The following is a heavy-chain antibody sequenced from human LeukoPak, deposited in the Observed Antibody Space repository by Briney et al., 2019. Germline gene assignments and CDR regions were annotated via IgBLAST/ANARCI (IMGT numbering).Heavy chain of an antibody. CDR2: IYYSGST. CDR1: GFTFSSYS. V-gene: IGHV4-59*08. J-gene: IGHJ3*02. Sequence: GSLRLSCAASGFTFSSYSMNWIRQPPGKGLEWIGYIYYSGSTNYNPSLKSRVTISVDTSKNQFSLKLSSVTAADTAVYYCARLQYYYDSSGNSYDAFDIWGQGTMVTVSS. D-gene: IGHD3-22*01. CDR3: ARLQYYYDSSGNSYDAFDI.